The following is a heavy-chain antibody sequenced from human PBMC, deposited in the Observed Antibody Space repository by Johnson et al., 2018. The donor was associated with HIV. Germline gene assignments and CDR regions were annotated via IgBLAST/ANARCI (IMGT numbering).Heavy chain of an antibody. CDR3: ARVRSEDQPDDAVDI. Sequence: EVQLVESGGGLAQPGGSLRLSCGASGFTFRNYWMSWVRQAPGKGLEWVAYIKQDGSEKYYVDSVKGRFTISRDNAKSSLYLQMNGLRAEDTAVYSCARVRSEDQPDDAVDIWGQGTMVTVSS. CDR2: IKQDGSEK. V-gene: IGHV3-7*01. CDR1: GFTFRNYW. D-gene: IGHD2-2*01. J-gene: IGHJ3*02.